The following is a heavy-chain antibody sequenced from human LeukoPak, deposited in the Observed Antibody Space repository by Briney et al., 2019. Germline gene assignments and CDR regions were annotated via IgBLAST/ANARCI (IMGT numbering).Heavy chain of an antibody. Sequence: SQTLSLTCTVSGGSISSGGYYWSWIRQHPGRGLEWIGYIYYSGSTYYNPSLKSRVTISVDTSKNQFSLKLSSVTAADTAVYYCARESSGHDAFDIWGQGTMVTVSS. J-gene: IGHJ3*02. CDR3: ARESSGHDAFDI. CDR2: IYYSGST. D-gene: IGHD3-22*01. CDR1: GGSISSGGYY. V-gene: IGHV4-31*03.